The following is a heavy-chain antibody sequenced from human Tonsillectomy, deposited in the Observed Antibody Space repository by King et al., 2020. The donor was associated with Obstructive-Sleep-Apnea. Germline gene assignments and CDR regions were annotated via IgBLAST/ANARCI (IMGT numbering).Heavy chain of an antibody. Sequence: VQLVESGGTLVQPGGSLRLSCAASGFTFSSYAMSLVRQAPGKGLEWVSGISSSGGSTFFADSVKGRFTISRDNSKNTLYLQLNSLRAEDTAVYYCAKERQQLLDYWGQGTLVTVSS. CDR1: GFTFSSYA. CDR3: AKERQQLLDY. D-gene: IGHD6-13*01. V-gene: IGHV3-23*04. J-gene: IGHJ4*02. CDR2: ISSSGGST.